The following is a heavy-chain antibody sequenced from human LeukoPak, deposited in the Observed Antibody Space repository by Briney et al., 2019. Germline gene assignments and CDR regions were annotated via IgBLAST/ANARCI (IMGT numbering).Heavy chain of an antibody. CDR1: GGSISSSNW. CDR2: IYHSGST. Sequence: SGTLSLTCAVSGGSISSSNWWSWVRQPPGKGLEWIGEIYHSGSTNYNPSLKSRVTISVDTSKNQFSLKLSSVTAADTAVYYCAREDPSPVEDDSSGYLRGNFDYWGQGTLVTVSS. V-gene: IGHV4-4*02. CDR3: AREDPSPVEDDSSGYLRGNFDY. J-gene: IGHJ4*02. D-gene: IGHD3-22*01.